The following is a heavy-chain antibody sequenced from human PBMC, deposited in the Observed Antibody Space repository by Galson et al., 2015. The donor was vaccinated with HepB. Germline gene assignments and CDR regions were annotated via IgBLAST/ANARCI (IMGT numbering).Heavy chain of an antibody. CDR2: ISSSSSYI. Sequence: SLRLSCAASGFTFSSYSMNWVRQAPGKGLEWVSSISSSSSYIYYADSVKGRFTISRDNAKNSLYLQMNSLRAEDTAVYYCARDPAVGVRGVNHAGVGYWGQGTLVTVSS. J-gene: IGHJ4*02. V-gene: IGHV3-21*01. CDR1: GFTFSSYS. CDR3: ARDPAVGVRGVNHAGVGY. D-gene: IGHD3-10*01.